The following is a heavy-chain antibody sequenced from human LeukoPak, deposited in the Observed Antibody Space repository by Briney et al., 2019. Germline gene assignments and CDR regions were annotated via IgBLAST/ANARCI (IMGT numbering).Heavy chain of an antibody. CDR3: ARVKYSGYDSLAFDI. J-gene: IGHJ3*02. V-gene: IGHV1-2*02. D-gene: IGHD5-12*01. CDR1: GYTFSGFY. Sequence: GASVKVSCKASGYTFSGFYIHWVRQAPGQGLEWMGWINPNSGVTNYAQKLQGRVTITRDTSIDTAYMQLSRLRSDDTAVYYCARVKYSGYDSLAFDIWGQGTMVTVSS. CDR2: INPNSGVT.